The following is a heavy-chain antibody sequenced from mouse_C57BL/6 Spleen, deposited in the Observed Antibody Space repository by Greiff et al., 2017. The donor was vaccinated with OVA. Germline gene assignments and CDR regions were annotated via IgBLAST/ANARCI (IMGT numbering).Heavy chain of an antibody. CDR2: ISYDGSN. D-gene: IGHD1-1*01. V-gene: IGHV3-6*01. Sequence: EVKLVESGPGLVKPSQSLSLTCYVTGYSITSGYLWYWIRQPPGNILEWVGFISYDGSNTYNPSLKNRISFTRDTSKNQFLLKLNSVTTEDTATYYGASDTTVVSFDYWGQGTTLTVAS. J-gene: IGHJ2*01. CDR3: ASDTTVVSFDY. CDR1: GYSITSGYL.